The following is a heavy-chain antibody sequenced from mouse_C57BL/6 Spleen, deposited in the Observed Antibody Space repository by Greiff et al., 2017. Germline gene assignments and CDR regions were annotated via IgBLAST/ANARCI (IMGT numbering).Heavy chain of an antibody. D-gene: IGHD3-3*01. CDR3: TRKGWDGTFDD. J-gene: IGHJ2*01. Sequence: QVHVKQSGAELVRPGASVTLSCKASGYTFTDYEMHWVKQTPVHGLEWIGAIDPETGGTAYNQKFKGKAILTADKSSSTAYMELRSLTSEDSAVYYCTRKGWDGTFDDWGKGTTLTVSS. V-gene: IGHV1-15*01. CDR2: IDPETGGT. CDR1: GYTFTDYE.